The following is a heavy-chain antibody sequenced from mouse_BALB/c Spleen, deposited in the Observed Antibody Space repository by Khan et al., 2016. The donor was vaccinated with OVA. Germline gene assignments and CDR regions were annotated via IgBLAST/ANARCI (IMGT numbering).Heavy chain of an antibody. CDR3: GRDGADKRNDGRFAY. Sequence: QVQLKQSGAELARPGASVKMSCKASGYTFTSYTIHWIKMRPGQGLEWIGYINPSNGYTNYNQKFKDKATLTADKSSTTAYMQLSSLTSDDSAVFNCGRDGADKRNDGRFAYGGLGTLVTVSA. D-gene: IGHD2-14*01. V-gene: IGHV1-4*01. CDR2: INPSNGYT. CDR1: GYTFTSYT. J-gene: IGHJ3*01.